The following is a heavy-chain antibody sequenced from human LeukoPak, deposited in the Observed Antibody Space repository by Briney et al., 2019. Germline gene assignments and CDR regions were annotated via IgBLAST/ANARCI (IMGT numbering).Heavy chain of an antibody. J-gene: IGHJ6*02. CDR3: ARLASSSWPLYYYYGMDV. CDR2: MNPNSGNT. Sequence: ASVKVSCKASGYTFTRYDINWVRQATGQGLEWMGWMNPNSGNTGYAQKFQGRVTMTRSTSISTAYMELSSLRSEDTAVYYCARLASSSWPLYYYYGMDVWGQGTTVTVSS. D-gene: IGHD6-13*01. CDR1: GYTFTRYD. V-gene: IGHV1-8*01.